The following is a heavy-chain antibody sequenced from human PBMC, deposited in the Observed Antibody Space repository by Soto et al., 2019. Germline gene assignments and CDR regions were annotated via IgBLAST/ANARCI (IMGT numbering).Heavy chain of an antibody. D-gene: IGHD1-26*01. CDR3: ARHLGSRVGATFEFDY. J-gene: IGHJ4*02. Sequence: NPSETLSLTCTVSGGSISSSSYYWGWIRQPPGKGLEWIGSIYYSGSTYYNPSLKSRVTISVDTSKNQFSLKLSSVTAADTAVYYCARHLGSRVGATFEFDYWGQGTLVTVSS. CDR2: IYYSGST. CDR1: GGSISSSSYY. V-gene: IGHV4-39*01.